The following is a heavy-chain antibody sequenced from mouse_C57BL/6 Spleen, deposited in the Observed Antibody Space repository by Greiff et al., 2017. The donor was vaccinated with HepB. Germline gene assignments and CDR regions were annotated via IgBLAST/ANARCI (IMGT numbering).Heavy chain of an antibody. CDR2: IDPEDGDT. Sequence: EVQLQQSGAELVRPGASVKLSCTASGFNIKDYYMHWVKQRPEQGLEWIGRIDPEDGDTEYAPKFQGKATMTADTSSNTAYLQLSSLTSEDTAVYYCTRDLYGNYPYYFDYWGQGTTLTVSS. CDR1: GFNIKDYY. D-gene: IGHD2-1*01. CDR3: TRDLYGNYPYYFDY. J-gene: IGHJ2*01. V-gene: IGHV14-1*01.